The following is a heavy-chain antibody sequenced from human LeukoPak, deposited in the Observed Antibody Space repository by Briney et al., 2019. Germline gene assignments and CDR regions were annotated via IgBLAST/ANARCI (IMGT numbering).Heavy chain of an antibody. Sequence: SETLSLTCSVSGGSISSSSYYWGWIRQPPGKGLEWIGIINYSGITYYNPSLKSRVTIFVDTSNNQFSLKLNSVTAADTAVYFCARDGSPGFGGNYFDYWGQGTLVTVSS. CDR1: GGSISSSSYY. D-gene: IGHD4-23*01. V-gene: IGHV4-39*02. J-gene: IGHJ4*02. CDR3: ARDGSPGFGGNYFDY. CDR2: INYSGIT.